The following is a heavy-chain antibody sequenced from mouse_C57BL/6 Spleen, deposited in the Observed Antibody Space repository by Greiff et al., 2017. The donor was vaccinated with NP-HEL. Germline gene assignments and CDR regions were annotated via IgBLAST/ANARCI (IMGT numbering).Heavy chain of an antibody. CDR3: ARKDDDGYPFAY. V-gene: IGHV1-19*01. Sequence: EVKLQESGPVLVKPGASVKMSCKASGYTFTDYYMNWVKQSHGKSLEWIGVINPYNGGTSYNQKFKGKATLTVDKSSSPAYMELNSLTSEDSAVYYCARKDDDGYPFAYWGQGTLVTVSA. J-gene: IGHJ3*01. CDR1: GYTFTDYY. D-gene: IGHD2-3*01. CDR2: INPYNGGT.